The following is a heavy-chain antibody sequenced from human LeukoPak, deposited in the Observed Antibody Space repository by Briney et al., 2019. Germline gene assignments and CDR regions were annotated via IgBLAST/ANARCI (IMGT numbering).Heavy chain of an antibody. CDR1: GGSIRSDNHY. CDR3: ARRDNPKLGY. J-gene: IGHJ4*02. V-gene: IGHV4-39*01. CDR2: MSYSGNT. D-gene: IGHD1-14*01. Sequence: NPSETLSLTCSVSGGSIRSDNHYWAWIRQPPGMGLEWIGSMSYSGNTYHNPSLKSRLTISVDTSKNQFSLKLSSVTAADTAVYYCARRDNPKLGYWGQGTLVTVSS.